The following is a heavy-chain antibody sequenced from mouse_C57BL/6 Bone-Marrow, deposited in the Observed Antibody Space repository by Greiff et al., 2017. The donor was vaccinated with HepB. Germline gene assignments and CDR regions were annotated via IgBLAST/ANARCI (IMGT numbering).Heavy chain of an antibody. V-gene: IGHV1-59*01. CDR3: ARKEFTTGDFDG. Sequence: VQLQQPGAELVRPGTSVKLSCKASGYTFTSYWMHWVKQRPGQGLEWIGVINPSDSYTNYNQKLKGKATLTVDKSSSKAYMQLSSLKSEDAAVYYCARKEFTTGDFDGWGTGATVTVSS. CDR2: INPSDSYT. CDR1: GYTFTSYW. D-gene: IGHD1-1*01. J-gene: IGHJ1*03.